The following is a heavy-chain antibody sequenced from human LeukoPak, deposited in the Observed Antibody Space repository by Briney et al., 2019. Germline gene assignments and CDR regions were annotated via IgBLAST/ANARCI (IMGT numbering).Heavy chain of an antibody. CDR2: ISSSSSTI. CDR3: ATIRTDYGDYVGWFDP. V-gene: IGHV3-48*04. D-gene: IGHD4-17*01. CDR1: GFTFSSYS. Sequence: HTGGSLRLSCAASGFTFSSYSMNWVRQAPGKGLEWVSYISSSSSTIYYADSVKGRFTISRDNAKNSLYLQMNSLRAEDTAVYYCATIRTDYGDYVGWFDPWGQGTLVTVSS. J-gene: IGHJ5*02.